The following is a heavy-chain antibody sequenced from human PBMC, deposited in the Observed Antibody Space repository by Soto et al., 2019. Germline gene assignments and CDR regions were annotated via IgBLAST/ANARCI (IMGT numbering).Heavy chain of an antibody. D-gene: IGHD3-3*01. CDR2: VWSDGTNK. CDR1: GFTFSNYG. Sequence: QVQLVESGGAVVHPGRTLRLSCTASGFTFSNYGMHWVRQAPGKGLEWVAGVWSDGTNKYYAESVQGRFTISRDNSKNTRYLPMCGLRNADTSVYYCAREAGGERFLAWLSAVDSAKGGNKYFFDYWGQGILVTVSS. CDR3: AREAGGERFLAWLSAVDSAKGGNKYFFDY. J-gene: IGHJ4*02. V-gene: IGHV3-33*01.